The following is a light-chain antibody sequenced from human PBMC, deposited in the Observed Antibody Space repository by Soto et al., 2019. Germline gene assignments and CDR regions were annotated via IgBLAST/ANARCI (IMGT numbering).Light chain of an antibody. CDR2: DAS. CDR1: QSITKY. Sequence: DIVLTQSPATLSLSPGERATLSCRASQSITKYLAWYQQKPGQAPRLLIYDASNRATGIPARFSGSGSETDFTLTISSLETEDFAVYYCQQRSDWPLTFGGGTKVEIK. V-gene: IGKV3-11*01. CDR3: QQRSDWPLT. J-gene: IGKJ4*01.